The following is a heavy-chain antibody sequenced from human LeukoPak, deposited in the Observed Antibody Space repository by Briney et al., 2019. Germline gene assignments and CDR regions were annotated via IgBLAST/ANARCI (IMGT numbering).Heavy chain of an antibody. D-gene: IGHD6-13*01. CDR2: ISRNSYT. CDR1: GFTFSDYY. Sequence: PGGSLRLSCAASGFTFSDYYMSWIRQAPGKGLEWVSYISRNSYTNYADSVEGRFTISRDNAKNSLYLQMASLRAEDTAVYYCARMGIAAVGAYYFDYWGQETLVAVSS. CDR3: ARMGIAAVGAYYFDY. V-gene: IGHV3-11*06. J-gene: IGHJ4*02.